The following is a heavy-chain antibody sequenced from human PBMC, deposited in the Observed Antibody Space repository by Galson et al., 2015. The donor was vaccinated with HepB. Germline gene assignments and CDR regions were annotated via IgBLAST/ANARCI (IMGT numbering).Heavy chain of an antibody. CDR1: GFTFNNYA. D-gene: IGHD3-22*01. J-gene: IGHJ4*02. CDR2: ISYDGRNK. V-gene: IGHV3-30*04. CDR3: ARDGPSYYNDTSGYYVGY. Sequence: SLRLSCAASGFTFNNYALHWVRQAPSKGLEWVALISYDGRNKYYADFVKGRFTISRDNSKNTLYLQMNSLRSEDTAVFYCARDGPSYYNDTSGYYVGYWGQGTLVTVSS.